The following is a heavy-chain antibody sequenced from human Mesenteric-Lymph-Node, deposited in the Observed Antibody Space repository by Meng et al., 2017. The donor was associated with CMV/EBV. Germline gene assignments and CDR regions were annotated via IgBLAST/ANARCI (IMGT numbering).Heavy chain of an antibody. CDR3: SSRWTGYYVY. Sequence: LTCAVSGGSISRSNWWSGVRQPPGKGLEWIGEVFHSGNTNYNPSLKSRVTISVDRSKNHFSLQLTSVTAADTAIYYCSSRWTGYYVYWGQGTLVTVSS. J-gene: IGHJ4*02. V-gene: IGHV4-4*02. D-gene: IGHD3/OR15-3a*01. CDR1: GGSISRSNW. CDR2: VFHSGNT.